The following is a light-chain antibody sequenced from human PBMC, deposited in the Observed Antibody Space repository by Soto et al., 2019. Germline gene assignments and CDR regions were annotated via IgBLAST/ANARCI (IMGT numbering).Light chain of an antibody. CDR3: FSYTSSGTHV. Sequence: SALTQPASVSGSPGQSITISCTGTSSDVGNYKYVSWYQQHPGKAPKLMIYEVSNRPSGVSNRFSGSKSGNTASLTISGLQAEDETAYYCFSYTSSGTHVFGTGTKV. CDR1: SSDVGNYKY. CDR2: EVS. V-gene: IGLV2-14*01. J-gene: IGLJ1*01.